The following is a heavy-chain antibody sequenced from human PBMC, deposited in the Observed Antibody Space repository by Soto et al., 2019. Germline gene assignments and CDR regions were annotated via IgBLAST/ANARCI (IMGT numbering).Heavy chain of an antibody. CDR1: GYTFITYG. CDR2: INTHNGNT. D-gene: IGHD3-10*01. V-gene: IGHV1-18*01. CDR3: TREGSAPYYYYGMDA. Sequence: ASVKVSCTASGYTFITYGISWVRQAPGQGLEWLGWINTHNGNTNYAQNLQGRVIMTADTSTSTAYIELRSLRSDDTAIYYCTREGSAPYYYYGMDAWGQGTTVTVSS. J-gene: IGHJ6*02.